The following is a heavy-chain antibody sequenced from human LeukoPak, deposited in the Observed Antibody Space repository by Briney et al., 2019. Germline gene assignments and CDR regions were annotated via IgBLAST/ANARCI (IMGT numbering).Heavy chain of an antibody. D-gene: IGHD2-15*01. CDR2: ISYDGTNK. Sequence: GRSLRLSCAASGFTFSSYGMHWVRQAPGKGLEWVAVISYDGTNKYYVDSVKGRFTISRDNSKNTLYLQMNSLRAEDTAIYNCAKDYCSGGSCYLDYWGQGTLVTVSS. J-gene: IGHJ4*02. V-gene: IGHV3-30*18. CDR1: GFTFSSYG. CDR3: AKDYCSGGSCYLDY.